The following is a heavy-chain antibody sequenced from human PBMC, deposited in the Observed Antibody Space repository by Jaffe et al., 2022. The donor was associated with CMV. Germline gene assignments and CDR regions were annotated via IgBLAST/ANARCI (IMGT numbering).Heavy chain of an antibody. CDR1: GYTFTSYG. D-gene: IGHD3-22*01. CDR2: ISAYNGNT. CDR3: ARVDDSSGYYYLSDAFDI. J-gene: IGHJ3*02. V-gene: IGHV1-18*04. Sequence: QVQLVQSGAEVKKPGASVKVSCKASGYTFTSYGISWVRQAPGQGLEWMGWISAYNGNTNYAQKLQGRVTMTTDTSTSTAYMELRSLRSDDTAVYYCARVDDSSGYYYLSDAFDIWGQGTMVTVSS.